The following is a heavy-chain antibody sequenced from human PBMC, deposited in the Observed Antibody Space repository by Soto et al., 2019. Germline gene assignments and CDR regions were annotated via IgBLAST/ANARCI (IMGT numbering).Heavy chain of an antibody. CDR1: GGSFSGYY. CDR3: ARGLPSIVVANTHKSGMYNY. V-gene: IGHV4-34*01. Sequence: SETLSLTCAVYGGSFSGYYWSWIRQPPGKGLEWIGEINHSGSTNYNPSLKSRVTISVDTSKNQFSLKLSSVTAADTAVYYCARGLPSIVVANTHKSGMYNYWGQGTLVTVSS. D-gene: IGHD2-15*01. CDR2: INHSGST. J-gene: IGHJ4*02.